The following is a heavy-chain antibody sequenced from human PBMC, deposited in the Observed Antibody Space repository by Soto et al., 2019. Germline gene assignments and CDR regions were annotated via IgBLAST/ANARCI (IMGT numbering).Heavy chain of an antibody. Sequence: GGSLRLSCAASGFTFSSCAMSWVRQAPGKGLKWVSVISGSGSSTYYADSVKGRFTISRDNSKNTLYLQMNSLRAEDTAVYYCARDQEPDLLDDSSGDAFDIWGQGTMVTVSS. CDR1: GFTFSSCA. V-gene: IGHV3-23*01. CDR3: ARDQEPDLLDDSSGDAFDI. D-gene: IGHD3-22*01. J-gene: IGHJ3*02. CDR2: ISGSGSST.